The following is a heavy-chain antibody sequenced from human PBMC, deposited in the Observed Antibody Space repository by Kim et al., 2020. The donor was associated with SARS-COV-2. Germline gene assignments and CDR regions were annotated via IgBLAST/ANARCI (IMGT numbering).Heavy chain of an antibody. CDR2: IYSGESST. J-gene: IGHJ6*02. Sequence: GGSLRLSCAASGFTFSNYAMNWVRQAPGKGLEWVSVIYSGESSTYYADSVKGRFTISRDNSKNTLYLQMNSLRAEDTAVYHCAKGVVTGQPSGMDVWGQGTTVTVSS. V-gene: IGHV3-23*03. D-gene: IGHD2-2*01. CDR1: GFTFSNYA. CDR3: AKGVVTGQPSGMDV.